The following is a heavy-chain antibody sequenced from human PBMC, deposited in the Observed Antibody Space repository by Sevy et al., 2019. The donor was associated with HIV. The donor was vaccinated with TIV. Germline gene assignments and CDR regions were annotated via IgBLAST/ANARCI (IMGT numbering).Heavy chain of an antibody. Sequence: GGSLRLSCAASGFTVTFNSMSWVRQAPGRGLVWVSVIYVGRNTYYAHSVKGRFTIFRDSFKDTVDLQMDSLRPEDSGVYYCVRERAGIDHWGQGTLVTVSS. CDR3: VRERAGIDH. V-gene: IGHV3-53*01. CDR1: GFTVTFNS. CDR2: IYVGRNT. D-gene: IGHD6-19*01. J-gene: IGHJ4*02.